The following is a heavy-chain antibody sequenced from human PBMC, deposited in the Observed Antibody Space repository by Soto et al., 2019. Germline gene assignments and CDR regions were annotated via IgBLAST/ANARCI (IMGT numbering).Heavy chain of an antibody. D-gene: IGHD2-15*01. CDR1: GGSSSSGGYY. V-gene: IGHV4-31*03. CDR3: ARLDDSINWYFDL. CDR2: IYYSGST. Sequence: QVQLQESGPGLVKPSQTLSLTCTVSGGSSSSGGYYWSWIRQHQGKCLEWIGDIYYSGSTYYNTSLKSRVTISVDTSKNQFSLKLTSVTAADTAVYYCARLDDSINWYFDLWGRGTLVTVSS. J-gene: IGHJ2*01.